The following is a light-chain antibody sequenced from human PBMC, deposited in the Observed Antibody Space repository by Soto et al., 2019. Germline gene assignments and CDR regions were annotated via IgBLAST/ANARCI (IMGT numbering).Light chain of an antibody. Sequence: QAVVTQPRSVSGSPGQSVTISCTGTSSDVGGYNYVSWYQQHPGKAPKLMIYDVSKRPSGVPDRFSGSKSGNTASLTISGLQAEDEADYYCCSYAGSLVVFGGGTQLTVL. CDR2: DVS. CDR3: CSYAGSLVV. V-gene: IGLV2-11*01. CDR1: SSDVGGYNY. J-gene: IGLJ2*01.